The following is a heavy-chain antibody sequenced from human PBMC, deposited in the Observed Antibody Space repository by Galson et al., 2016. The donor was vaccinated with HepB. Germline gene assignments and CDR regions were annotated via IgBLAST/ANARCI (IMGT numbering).Heavy chain of an antibody. CDR2: IGIAGDT. Sequence: SLRLSCAASGFSFGGYDMPWVRQATGKGLEWVSSIGIAGDTYYAGSVKGRFTISRENAKSSFYLQMNSLRAGDMAVYYCARGGPWSGSSLPDFWGQGTLVTVSS. J-gene: IGHJ4*02. D-gene: IGHD1-26*01. CDR3: ARGGPWSGSSLPDF. V-gene: IGHV3-13*04. CDR1: GFSFGGYD.